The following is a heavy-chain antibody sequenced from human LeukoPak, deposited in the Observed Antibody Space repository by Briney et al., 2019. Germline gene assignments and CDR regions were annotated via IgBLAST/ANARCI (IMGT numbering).Heavy chain of an antibody. Sequence: SETLSLTCTVSGGSISSGDYYWSWIRQPPGKGLEWIGYIYYSGSTYYNPSLKSRVTISVDTSKNQFSLKLSSVTAADTAVYYCSSGSSGGDAFDIWGQETMVTVSS. J-gene: IGHJ3*02. V-gene: IGHV4-30-4*01. CDR1: GGSISSGDYY. CDR3: SSGSSGGDAFDI. CDR2: IYYSGST. D-gene: IGHD3-10*01.